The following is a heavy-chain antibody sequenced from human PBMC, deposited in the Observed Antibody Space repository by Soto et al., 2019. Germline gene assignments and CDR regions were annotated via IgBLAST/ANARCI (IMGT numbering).Heavy chain of an antibody. D-gene: IGHD6-13*01. V-gene: IGHV4-34*01. J-gene: IGHJ4*02. Sequence: NPSETLSLTCAVYGGSFSGYYWSWIRQPPGRGLEWIGEINHSGSTNYNPSLKSRVTISVDTSKNQFSLKLSSVTAADTAVYYCARGMVPIDYWGQGTLVTVSS. CDR3: ARGMVPIDY. CDR1: GGSFSGYY. CDR2: INHSGST.